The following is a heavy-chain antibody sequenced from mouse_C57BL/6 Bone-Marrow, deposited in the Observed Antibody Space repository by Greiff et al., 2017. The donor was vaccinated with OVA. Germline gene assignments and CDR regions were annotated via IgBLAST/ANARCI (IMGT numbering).Heavy chain of an antibody. D-gene: IGHD2-2*01. J-gene: IGHJ3*01. V-gene: IGHV1-81*01. CDR1: GYTFTSYG. CDR2: IYPRSGNT. Sequence: LVESGAELARPGASVKLSCKASGYTFTSYGISWVKQRTGQGLEWIGEIYPRSGNTYYNEKFKGKATLTADKSSSTAYMELRSLTSEDSAVYFCAILWLRREAWFAYWGQGTLVTVSA. CDR3: AILWLRREAWFAY.